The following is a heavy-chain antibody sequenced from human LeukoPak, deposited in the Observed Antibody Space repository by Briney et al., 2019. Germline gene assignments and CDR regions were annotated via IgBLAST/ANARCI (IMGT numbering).Heavy chain of an antibody. CDR1: GGTFSSYT. V-gene: IGHV1-69*02. Sequence: VKVSCKASGGTFSSYTISWVRQAPGQGLEWMGGIIPILDITNYAQKVQGRVTITADNSTSTAHMELSSLKSEDTAVYYCSVRGLIDGGGSYFDYWGQGTLVTVSS. CDR3: SVRGLIDGGGSYFDY. D-gene: IGHD3-10*01. CDR2: IIPILDIT. J-gene: IGHJ4*02.